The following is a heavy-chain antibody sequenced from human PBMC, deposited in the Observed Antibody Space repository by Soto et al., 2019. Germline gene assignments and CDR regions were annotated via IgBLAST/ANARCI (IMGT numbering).Heavy chain of an antibody. D-gene: IGHD2-21*01. CDR3: ARDGDKSPFDY. V-gene: IGHV4-61*01. CDR1: GGSVSSGSRF. CDR2: IYYSGST. Sequence: SETLSLTCTVSGGSVSSGSRFYNWIRQPPGRGLEWIGYIYYSGSTNYDSSLKSRVTISIDTSKNQFSLRLTSVTAADTAVYYCARDGDKSPFDYWGQGTLVTVSS. J-gene: IGHJ4*02.